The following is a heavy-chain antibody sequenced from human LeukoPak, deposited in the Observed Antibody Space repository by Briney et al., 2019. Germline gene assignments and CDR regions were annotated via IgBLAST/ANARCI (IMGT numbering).Heavy chain of an antibody. V-gene: IGHV3-21*01. J-gene: IGHJ4*02. CDR2: ISSSSSYI. Sequence: GGSLRLSCAASGFTFSSYSMNWVRQAPGKGLEWVSSISSSSSYIYYADSVKGRFTISRDNAKNSLYLQMNSLRAEDTAVYYCARYSSGWYYFDYWGQGTLVAVSS. CDR3: ARYSSGWYYFDY. CDR1: GFTFSSYS. D-gene: IGHD6-19*01.